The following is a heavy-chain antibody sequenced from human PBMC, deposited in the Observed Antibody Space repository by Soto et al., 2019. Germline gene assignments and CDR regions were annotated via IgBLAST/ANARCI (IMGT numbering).Heavy chain of an antibody. D-gene: IGHD1-1*01. CDR3: SKNGTTSFAS. CDR2: ISVLNGYA. Sequence: QVQLVQTGPELKKPGASVKVSCKTSGYSFHNSGISWVRQAPGQGLEWMGWISVLNGYAHYGQKFQGRVIMTADTFTSTAYMELRGLRSDDTAMYYCSKNGTTSFASWGQGTPVTVSS. V-gene: IGHV1-18*01. CDR1: GYSFHNSG. J-gene: IGHJ5*01.